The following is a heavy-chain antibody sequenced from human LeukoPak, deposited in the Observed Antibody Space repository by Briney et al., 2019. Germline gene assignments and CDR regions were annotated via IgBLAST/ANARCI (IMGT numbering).Heavy chain of an antibody. J-gene: IGHJ3*02. CDR2: INPSGGST. Sequence: ASVKVSCKASGYTFTSYYMHWVRQAPGQGLEWMGIINPSGGSTSYAQKFQGRVTMTRDMSTSTVYMELSSLRSEDTAVYYCAREQEDPSTHLTDAFDIWGQGTMVTVSS. CDR1: GYTFTSYY. V-gene: IGHV1-46*01. CDR3: AREQEDPSTHLTDAFDI.